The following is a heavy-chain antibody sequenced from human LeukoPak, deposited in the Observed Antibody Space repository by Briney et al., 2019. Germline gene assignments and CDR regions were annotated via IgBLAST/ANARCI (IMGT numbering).Heavy chain of an antibody. CDR1: GSTFSSYE. CDR2: ISSSGTTI. J-gene: IGHJ4*02. V-gene: IGHV3-48*03. D-gene: IGHD2-2*01. CDR3: ARKYCSTTSCLFDN. Sequence: PGGSLRLSRAASGSTFSSYEMNWVRQAPGKGLQWVSDISSSGTTIYYADSVKGRFTISRDNAKNSLYLQMNSLRAEDTAVYYCARKYCSTTSCLFDNWGQGTLVTVSS.